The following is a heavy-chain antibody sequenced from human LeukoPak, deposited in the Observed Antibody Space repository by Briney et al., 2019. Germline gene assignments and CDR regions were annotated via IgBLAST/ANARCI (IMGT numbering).Heavy chain of an antibody. CDR1: GGSINNYY. D-gene: IGHD6-19*01. CDR3: AREYSSGLNWFDP. J-gene: IGHJ5*02. Sequence: SETLSLTCTLSGGSINNYYWSWIRQPPGKGLEWIGYIYYNGNTNYNPSLKSRVTISVDTSKNQFSLKLSSATAADTAVYFCAREYSSGLNWFDPWGQGTLVTVSS. V-gene: IGHV4-59*01. CDR2: IYYNGNT.